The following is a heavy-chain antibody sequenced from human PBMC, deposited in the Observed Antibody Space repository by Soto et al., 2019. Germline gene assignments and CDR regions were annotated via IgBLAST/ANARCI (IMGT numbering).Heavy chain of an antibody. CDR3: VKGGYYSLFDI. J-gene: IGHJ3*02. Sequence: PGGSLRLCCVASGFPFNSSAMSWVRQTPGKGLEWVSGISGSGGRTYYADSVKGRFTISRDNSNNTLSLQMHILRVEDTAVYFCVKGGYYSLFDIWGQGTVVTVSS. V-gene: IGHV3-23*01. CDR1: GFPFNSSA. D-gene: IGHD3-16*01. CDR2: ISGSGGRT.